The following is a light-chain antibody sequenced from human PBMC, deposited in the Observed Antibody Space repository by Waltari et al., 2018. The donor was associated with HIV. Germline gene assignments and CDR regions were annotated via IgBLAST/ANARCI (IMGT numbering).Light chain of an antibody. CDR2: RNN. CDR1: RSNIGNND. J-gene: IGLJ3*02. Sequence: QSVLTQPPSASGTPGQRVTISCSGSRSNIGNNDVYWFQHLPGTAPKLLIYRNNPRPSGVPVRFTGSKSGTSASLAISGLRSEDEADYYCDAWDNSLSGRVFGGGTKLTVL. V-gene: IGLV1-47*01. CDR3: DAWDNSLSGRV.